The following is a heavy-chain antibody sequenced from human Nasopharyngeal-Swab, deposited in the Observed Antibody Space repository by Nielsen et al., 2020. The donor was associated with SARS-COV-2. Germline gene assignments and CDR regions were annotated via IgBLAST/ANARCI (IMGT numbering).Heavy chain of an antibody. V-gene: IGHV3-13*01. J-gene: IGHJ6*03. D-gene: IGHD1-1*01. CDR2: IGTAGDT. CDR1: GFTFSSYD. Sequence: GGSLRLSCAASGFTFSSYDMHWVRQATGKGLEWVSAIGTAGDTYYPGSVKGRFTISRENAKNSLYLQTNSLRAGDTAVYYCAREAFDSTTYYYYMDVWGKGTTVTVSS. CDR3: AREAFDSTTYYYYMDV.